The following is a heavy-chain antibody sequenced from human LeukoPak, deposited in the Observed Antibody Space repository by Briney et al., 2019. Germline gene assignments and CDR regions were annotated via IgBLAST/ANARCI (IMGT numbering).Heavy chain of an antibody. J-gene: IGHJ3*02. Sequence: ASVKVSCKASGYTFTSYDINWVRQATGQGLEWMGWMNPSSGSTGYAQKFQGRVTMTRNTSISTAYMELSSLRAEDTAVYYCAKDPAVTGAFDIWGQGTMVTVSS. CDR2: MNPSSGST. V-gene: IGHV1-8*01. CDR1: GYTFTSYD. CDR3: AKDPAVTGAFDI. D-gene: IGHD4-11*01.